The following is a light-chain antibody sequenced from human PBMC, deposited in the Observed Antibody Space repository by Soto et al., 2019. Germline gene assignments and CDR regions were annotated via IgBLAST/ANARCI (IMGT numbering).Light chain of an antibody. J-gene: IGKJ1*01. CDR3: QQYNNWPRT. Sequence: ETVMTQSEATLSGSPGERATLSCRASQSIHTNLAWYQQKPGQPPRLLIYGASTRVTGIPTRFSGSGSGTEFTLTISSLQSEDFAVYYCQQYNNWPRTFGQGTKVEIK. V-gene: IGKV3-15*01. CDR2: GAS. CDR1: QSIHTN.